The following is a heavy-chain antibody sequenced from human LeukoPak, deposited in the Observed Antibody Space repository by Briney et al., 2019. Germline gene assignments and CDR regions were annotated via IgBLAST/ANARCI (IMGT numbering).Heavy chain of an antibody. J-gene: IGHJ4*02. CDR3: VKVAPSDYYDTTGYWGDH. D-gene: IGHD3-22*01. V-gene: IGHV3-49*04. CDR1: GFSFGDYL. CDR2: IRAKYYGGTP. Sequence: PGGSLRLSCTTSGFSFGDYLISWVRQAPGKGLEWVAFIRAKYYGGTPEYAASVKGRFTISRDDSKSIAYLQMNSLRAEDTAVYYCVKVAPSDYYDTTGYWGDHWGQGTLVTISS.